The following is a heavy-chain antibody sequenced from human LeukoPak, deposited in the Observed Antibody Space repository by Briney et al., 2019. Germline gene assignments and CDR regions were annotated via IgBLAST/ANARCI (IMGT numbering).Heavy chain of an antibody. CDR3: AKGISADGYNFERGADY. CDR2: VGGDGRVT. Sequence: GGSLRLSCAASGFTFATYVMTWVRQAPGKELEWVSSVGGDGRVTYYADSVKGRFTISRDNSKNTIFLQMNSLRVEDTAVYYCAKGISADGYNFERGADYWGQGAQVIVSS. CDR1: GFTFATYV. V-gene: IGHV3-23*01. D-gene: IGHD1-1*01. J-gene: IGHJ4*02.